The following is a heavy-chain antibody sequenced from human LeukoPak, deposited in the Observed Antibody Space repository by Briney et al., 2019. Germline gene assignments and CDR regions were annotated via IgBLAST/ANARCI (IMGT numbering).Heavy chain of an antibody. CDR1: GITFGNNW. J-gene: IGHJ5*02. CDR2: INSDGGGT. Sequence: GGSLRLSCAASGITFGNNWMHRVRQGPGKGLVWISRINSDGGGTIYADSVKGRFTVSRDNAKNTLYLQMNSLRAEDTAVYYCARDVPHNWFDTWGQGTLVTVSS. CDR3: ARDVPHNWFDT. V-gene: IGHV3-74*01.